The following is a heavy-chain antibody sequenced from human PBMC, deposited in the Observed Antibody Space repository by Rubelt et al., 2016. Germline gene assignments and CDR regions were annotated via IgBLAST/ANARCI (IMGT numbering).Heavy chain of an antibody. J-gene: IGHJ4*02. CDR2: MYSSGTI. CDR1: GDSISSSNYY. CDR3: ARQTRWAVSPFYFDY. V-gene: IGHV4-39*07. D-gene: IGHD5-24*01. Sequence: QVQLQESGPGLVKPSETLSLTCNVSGDSISSSNYYWGWIRRPPGKGLEWIGSMYSSGTIFYNPSLKSRVTISVDTSTNHFYLKLNSATAADTALYFCARQTRWAVSPFYFDYWGQGSLVTVSS.